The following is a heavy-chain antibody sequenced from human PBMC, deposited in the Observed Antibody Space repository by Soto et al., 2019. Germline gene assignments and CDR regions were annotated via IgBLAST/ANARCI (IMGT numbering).Heavy chain of an antibody. CDR2: MNPNSGNT. CDR1: GYTFTSYD. Sequence: ASVKVSCKASGYTFTSYDINWVRQATGQGLGWMGWMNPNSGNTGYAQKFQGRVTMTRNTSISTAYMELSSLRSEDTAVYYCARGVKWLRLSYYMDVWGKGTTVTVS. V-gene: IGHV1-8*01. D-gene: IGHD5-12*01. CDR3: ARGVKWLRLSYYMDV. J-gene: IGHJ6*03.